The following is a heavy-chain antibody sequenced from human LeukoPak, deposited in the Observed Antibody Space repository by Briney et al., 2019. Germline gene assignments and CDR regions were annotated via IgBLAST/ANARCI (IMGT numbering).Heavy chain of an antibody. D-gene: IGHD3-22*01. CDR1: GFTFDDYG. Sequence: PGGSLRLSCAASGFTFDDYGMSWVRQAPGKGLEWVSGINWNGGSTGYADSVKGRFTISRDSAKNSLYLQMNNLRAEDTALYYCARAPDYYDSSGYYEYFQHWGQGTLVTVSS. J-gene: IGHJ1*01. CDR3: ARAPDYYDSSGYYEYFQH. V-gene: IGHV3-20*04. CDR2: INWNGGST.